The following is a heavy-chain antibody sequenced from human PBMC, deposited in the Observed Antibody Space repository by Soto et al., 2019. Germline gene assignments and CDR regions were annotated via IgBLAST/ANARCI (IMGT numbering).Heavy chain of an antibody. CDR1: GVTFDRYA. Sequence: VQLLESGGASVQAGGSLRLSCVASGVTFDRYAMSWVRQAPGKGLEWVSAISGSGDYTYYADSVKGRFTISRDNSKNTVYLQMHSLRADDTAVYYCAKRGPGFGELERGNDYWGQGTLVTVSS. V-gene: IGHV3-23*01. CDR3: AKRGPGFGELERGNDY. J-gene: IGHJ4*02. D-gene: IGHD3-10*01. CDR2: ISGSGDYT.